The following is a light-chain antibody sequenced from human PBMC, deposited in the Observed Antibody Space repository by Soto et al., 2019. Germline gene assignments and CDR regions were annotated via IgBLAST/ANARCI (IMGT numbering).Light chain of an antibody. Sequence: QSALTQPASVSGSPGQSITISCTGTSSDVGGYEYVSWYQQHPGKAPKLMIYDVSNRPSGVSIRFSGSKSGNTASLTISGLQAEDEADYYCSSYTSSSTRVFGTGTKLTVL. J-gene: IGLJ1*01. CDR2: DVS. V-gene: IGLV2-14*01. CDR3: SSYTSSSTRV. CDR1: SSDVGGYEY.